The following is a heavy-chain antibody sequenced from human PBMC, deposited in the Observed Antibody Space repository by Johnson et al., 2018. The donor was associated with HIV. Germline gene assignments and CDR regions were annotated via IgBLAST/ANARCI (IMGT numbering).Heavy chain of an antibody. CDR1: GFTFSNAW. CDR3: ARGRITMIVVDLRGGGFDI. CDR2: IKSKTDGGTT. Sequence: EVQLVESGGGMVQPGRSLRLSCAASGFTFSNAWMSWVRQAPGKGLEWVGRIKSKTDGGTTEYAAPVNGRFTISRDDSKNTLYLQMNSRRVEDTAVYYCARGRITMIVVDLRGGGFDIWGQGTMVTVSS. V-gene: IGHV3-15*05. D-gene: IGHD3-22*01. J-gene: IGHJ3*02.